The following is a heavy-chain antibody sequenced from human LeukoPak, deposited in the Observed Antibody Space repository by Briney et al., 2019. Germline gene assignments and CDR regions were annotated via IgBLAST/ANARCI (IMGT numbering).Heavy chain of an antibody. V-gene: IGHV1-2*02. J-gene: IGHJ3*02. CDR3: ARTRLRSYLAYCGGDCYSGDAFDI. CDR2: INPNSGGT. D-gene: IGHD2-21*02. CDR1: GYTFTGNY. Sequence: GASVKVSCKASGYTFTGNYMHWVRQAPGQGLEWMGWINPNSGGTNYAQKFQGRVTMTRDTSIGTAYMELNRLRSDDTAVYYCARTRLRSYLAYCGGDCYSGDAFDIWGQGTMVTVSS.